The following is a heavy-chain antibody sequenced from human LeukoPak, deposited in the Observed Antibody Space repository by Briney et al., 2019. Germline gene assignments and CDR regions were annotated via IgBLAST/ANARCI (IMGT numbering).Heavy chain of an antibody. J-gene: IGHJ4*02. CDR2: IRYDGSNK. V-gene: IGHV3-30*02. CDR3: ATLPYYYDSSGSYYFDY. D-gene: IGHD3-22*01. Sequence: GGSLRLSCAASGYTFSSYGMHWVRQAPGKELEGVAFIRYDGSNKYYADSVKGRFTISRDNSKNTLYLQMNSLRVEDTAVYYCATLPYYYDSSGSYYFDYWGQGTLVTVSS. CDR1: GYTFSSYG.